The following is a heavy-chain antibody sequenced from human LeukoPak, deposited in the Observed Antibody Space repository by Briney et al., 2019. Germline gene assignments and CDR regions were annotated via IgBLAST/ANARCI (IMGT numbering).Heavy chain of an antibody. D-gene: IGHD6-13*01. CDR2: IDPSDSYP. V-gene: IGHV5-10-1*01. CDR1: GYSFTSYW. Sequence: VGSLIISCKGSGYSFTSYWISWVRQMPGKGLEWRGRIDPSDSYPNYTPSFQGHVPISANNSISTAYLQWSSLKRTDTAMYYCAIAAAASDYWGQETLVSVSS. CDR3: AIAAAASDY. J-gene: IGHJ4*02.